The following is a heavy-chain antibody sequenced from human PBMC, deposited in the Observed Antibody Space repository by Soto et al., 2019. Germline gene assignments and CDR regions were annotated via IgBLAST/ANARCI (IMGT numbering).Heavy chain of an antibody. V-gene: IGHV4-38-2*02. Sequence: GPGPGFSSETLSLTCAVSGYSISSGYYWGWIRQPPGKGLEWIGSIYHSGSTYYNPSLKSRVTISVDTSKNQFSLKLSSVTAADTAVYYCAREYIVLMVYAIFSSTPHDAFDIWGQGTMVTVSS. CDR1: GYSISSGYY. CDR3: AREYIVLMVYAIFSSTPHDAFDI. CDR2: IYHSGST. D-gene: IGHD2-8*01. J-gene: IGHJ3*02.